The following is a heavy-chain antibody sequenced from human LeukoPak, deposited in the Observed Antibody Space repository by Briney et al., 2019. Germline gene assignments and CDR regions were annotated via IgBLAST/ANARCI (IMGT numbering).Heavy chain of an antibody. CDR3: VRDRELYY. V-gene: IGHV4-59*01. Sequence: PAETLSLTCSVSGGSISIYYWSWIRQPPGKGLEWIGYVYNSGSTDYDPSLKSRVTISVDTSKNQFSLKVNSVTASDTAVYYCVRDRELYYWGQGILVTVSS. CDR2: VYNSGST. J-gene: IGHJ4*02. D-gene: IGHD1-26*01. CDR1: GGSISIYY.